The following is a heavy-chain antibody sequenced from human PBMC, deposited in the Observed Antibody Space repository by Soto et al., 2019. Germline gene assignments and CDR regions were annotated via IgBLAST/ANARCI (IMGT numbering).Heavy chain of an antibody. J-gene: IGHJ4*02. D-gene: IGHD4-17*01. CDR2: ISAYNGNT. V-gene: IGHV1-18*01. CDR1: GYTFTSYG. Sequence: ASVKVSCKASGYTFTSYGISWVRQAPGQGLEWMGWISAYNGNTNYAQKFQGRVTITRDASASTAYMELSSLRSEDTAVYYCAVTGVTGDYILFDYWGQGTLVTVSS. CDR3: AVTGVTGDYILFDY.